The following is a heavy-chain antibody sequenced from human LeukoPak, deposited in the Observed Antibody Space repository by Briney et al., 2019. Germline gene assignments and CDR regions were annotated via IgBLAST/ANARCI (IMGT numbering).Heavy chain of an antibody. CDR1: CDSLTSYY. CDR2: IYYSGSS. D-gene: IGHD3-22*01. Sequence: SETLSLTCTVSCDSLTSYYWTWIRQPPGKGLEWIGYIYYSGSSNYNPSLKSRVTMSVDRSRNQFSLKLTSVSAADTAVYYCARQHDYVVSRGYYSEYWYCDLWGRGTLVTVSS. J-gene: IGHJ2*01. V-gene: IGHV4-59*08. CDR3: ARQHDYVVSRGYYSEYWYCDL.